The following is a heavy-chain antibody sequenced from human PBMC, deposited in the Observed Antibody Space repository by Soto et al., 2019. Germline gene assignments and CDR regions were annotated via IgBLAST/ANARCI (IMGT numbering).Heavy chain of an antibody. D-gene: IGHD2-2*01. CDR1: GGTFSNYT. J-gene: IGHJ6*02. V-gene: IGHV1-69*13. Sequence: SVKVSCKASGGTFSNYTISWVRQAPGQGLEWMGGIIPVFGTTDNEQKFQGRVTITADGSTSTAYMKLSSLRSADTAVYYCARSSPYIVVRKPTGNQDYYGMDVWGQGTTVTVSS. CDR2: IIPVFGTT. CDR3: ARSSPYIVVRKPTGNQDYYGMDV.